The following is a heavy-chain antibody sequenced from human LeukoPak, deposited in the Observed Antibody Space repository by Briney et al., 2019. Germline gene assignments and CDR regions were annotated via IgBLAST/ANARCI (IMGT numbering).Heavy chain of an antibody. Sequence: SVKVSCKASGGTFSSYAISWVRQAPGQGLEWMGGIIPIFGTANYAQKFQGRVTITADESTSTAYMELSSLRSEDTAVYYCAITGFRNCSSTSCPTFDHWGQGTLVTVSS. CDR2: IIPIFGTA. V-gene: IGHV1-69*13. J-gene: IGHJ4*02. CDR3: AITGFRNCSSTSCPTFDH. CDR1: GGTFSSYA. D-gene: IGHD2-2*01.